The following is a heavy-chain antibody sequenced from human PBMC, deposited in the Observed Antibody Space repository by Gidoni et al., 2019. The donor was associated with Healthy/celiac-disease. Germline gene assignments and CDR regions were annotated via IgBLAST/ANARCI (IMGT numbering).Heavy chain of an antibody. V-gene: IGHV3-30-3*01. CDR2: ISYDGSNK. CDR1: GFTFSSYA. D-gene: IGHD3-10*01. CDR3: ARAYGSGSYYNPDY. Sequence: QVQLVESGGGVVQPGRSLRLSCAASGFTFSSYAMTWVRQAPGKGLEWVAVISYDGSNKYYADSVKGRFTISRDNSKNTLYLQMNSLRAEDTAVYYCARAYGSGSYYNPDYWGQGTLVTVSS. J-gene: IGHJ4*02.